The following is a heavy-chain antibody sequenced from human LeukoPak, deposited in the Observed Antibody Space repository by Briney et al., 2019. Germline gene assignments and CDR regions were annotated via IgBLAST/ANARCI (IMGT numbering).Heavy chain of an antibody. D-gene: IGHD2-21*02. CDR2: IYYSGST. J-gene: IGHJ2*01. CDR3: ARGRQNKHIVVVTATQGVDWYFDL. V-gene: IGHV4-31*03. Sequence: SQTLSLTCTVSGGSISSGGYYWSWIRQHPGKGLEWIGYIYYSGSTYYNPSLKSRVTISVDTSKNQFSLKLSSVTAADTAVYYCARGRQNKHIVVVTATQGVDWYFDLWGRGTLVTVSS. CDR1: GGSISSGGYY.